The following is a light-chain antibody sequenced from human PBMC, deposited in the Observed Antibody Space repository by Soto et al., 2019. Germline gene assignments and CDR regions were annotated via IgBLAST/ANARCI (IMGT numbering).Light chain of an antibody. CDR3: MHALPPPRT. CDR2: LGS. J-gene: IGKJ2*01. Sequence: EIVMTQSPLSLPVTPGEPASISCRSSQSLLNSNGKNYLDWYLQRPGQSPQLLIYLGSNRAAGVPDRFSGSGSGTDFKLKITRVEAEDVGVYYCMHALPPPRTIGQGTKLEIK. CDR1: QSLLNSNGKNY. V-gene: IGKV2-28*01.